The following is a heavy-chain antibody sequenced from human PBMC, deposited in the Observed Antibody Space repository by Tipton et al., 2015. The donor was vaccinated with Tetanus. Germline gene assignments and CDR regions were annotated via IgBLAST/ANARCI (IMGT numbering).Heavy chain of an antibody. D-gene: IGHD1-26*01. V-gene: IGHV4-59*02. J-gene: IGHJ4*02. Sequence: TLSLTCTVSGGSVSGHFWNWIRQSPGKGLEWIGYISDSGTTNYNPSLKSRVTMSRDTSNNQISLKLDSVTAADTAVYYCSRDSSSVYRMVGFTVLGGYFDYWGQGIPVTVSS. CDR2: ISDSGTT. CDR1: GGSVSGHF. CDR3: SRDSSSVYRMVGFTVLGGYFDY.